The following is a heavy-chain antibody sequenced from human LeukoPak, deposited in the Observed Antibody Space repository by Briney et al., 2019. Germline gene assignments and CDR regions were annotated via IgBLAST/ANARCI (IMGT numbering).Heavy chain of an antibody. D-gene: IGHD2-2*03. V-gene: IGHV3-30*04. J-gene: IGHJ6*02. CDR1: GFTFSSYA. CDR3: ARIWIGYYYGMDV. CDR2: ISYDGSNK. Sequence: PGRSLRLSCAASGFTFSSYAMHWVRQAPGKGLEWVAVISYDGSNKYYADSVKGRFTISRDNSKNTLYLQMNSLRAEDTAVYYCARIWIGYYYGMDVWGHGTTVTVSS.